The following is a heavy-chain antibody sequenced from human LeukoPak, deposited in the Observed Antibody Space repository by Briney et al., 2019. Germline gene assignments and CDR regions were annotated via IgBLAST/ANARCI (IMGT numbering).Heavy chain of an antibody. CDR2: ISAYNGNT. CDR1: GYTFTSYG. V-gene: IGHV1-18*01. D-gene: IGHD3-22*01. J-gene: IGHJ4*02. CDR3: ARMYYYDSVFDS. Sequence: GASVKVSCKASGYTFTSYGISWVRQAPGQGLEWMGWISAYNGNTNYVQKFQGRVTMTTDTSTSTAYTELRSLRSADTAVYYCARMYYYDSVFDSWGQGTLVTVSS.